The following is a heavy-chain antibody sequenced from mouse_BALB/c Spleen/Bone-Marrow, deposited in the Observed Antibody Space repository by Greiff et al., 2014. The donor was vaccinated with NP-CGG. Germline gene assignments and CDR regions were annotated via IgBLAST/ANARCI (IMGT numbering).Heavy chain of an antibody. CDR1: GYEFSSYW. V-gene: IGHV1-80*01. Sequence: QVQLKESGAELVRPGSSVRISCKASGYEFSSYWMNWVKQRPGQGLEWIGQTWPGDGDTNYNGKFKGKATLTADISSSTTYMQLSSLTSEDSAVYFCARWDYGNRGEFYFDYWGQGTTLTVSS. J-gene: IGHJ2*01. CDR3: ARWDYGNRGEFYFDY. D-gene: IGHD1-1*01. CDR2: TWPGDGDT.